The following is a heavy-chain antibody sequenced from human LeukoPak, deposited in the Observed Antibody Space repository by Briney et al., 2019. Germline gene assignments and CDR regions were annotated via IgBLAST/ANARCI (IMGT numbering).Heavy chain of an antibody. J-gene: IGHJ4*02. CDR1: RFTFSTYA. CDR3: TRSLDR. Sequence: GGSLRLSCAASRFTFSTYAMHWVRQAPGKGLEWVAVISYDGANKNHADSVKGRFTISRDNSKNTLYLQMNSLRAEDTAVYYCTRSLDRWGQGTLVTVSS. V-gene: IGHV3-30*04. D-gene: IGHD2-2*03. CDR2: ISYDGANK.